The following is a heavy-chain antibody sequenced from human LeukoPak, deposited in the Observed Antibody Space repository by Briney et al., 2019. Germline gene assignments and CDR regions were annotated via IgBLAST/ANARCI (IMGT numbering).Heavy chain of an antibody. J-gene: IGHJ4*02. CDR2: IYHSGST. D-gene: IGHD2-15*01. V-gene: IGHV4-30-2*01. Sequence: SETLPLTCAVSGGSISSGGYSWSWIRQPPGKGLEWIGYIYHSGSTYYNPSLKSRVTISVDRSKNQFSLKLSSVTAADTAVYYCARGGVVAAIFSFDYWGQGTLVTVSS. CDR3: ARGGVVAAIFSFDY. CDR1: GGSISSGGYS.